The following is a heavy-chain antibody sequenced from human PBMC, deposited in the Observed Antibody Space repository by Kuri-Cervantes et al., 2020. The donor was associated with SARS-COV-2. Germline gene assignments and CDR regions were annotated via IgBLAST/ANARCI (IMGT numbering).Heavy chain of an antibody. V-gene: IGHV3-48*03. CDR1: GFTFSSYE. CDR3: AIIGTLYNFDAFDI. D-gene: IGHD1-1*01. Sequence: GESLKISFAASGFTFSSYEMNWVRQAPGKGLEWVSYISSSGSTIYYADSVKGRFTISRDNAKNSLYLQMNSLRAEDTAVYYCAIIGTLYNFDAFDIWGQGTMVTVSS. CDR2: ISSSGSTI. J-gene: IGHJ3*02.